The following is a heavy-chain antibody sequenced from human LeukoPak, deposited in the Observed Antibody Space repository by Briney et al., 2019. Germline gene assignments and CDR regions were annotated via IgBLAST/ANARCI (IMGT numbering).Heavy chain of an antibody. CDR3: ARGGDGYNWRDY. J-gene: IGHJ4*02. D-gene: IGHD5-24*01. CDR2: INHSGST. V-gene: IGHV4-34*01. Sequence: SETLSLTCAVYGGSFSGYYWSWIRQPPGKGLEWIGEINHSGSTNYNPSLKSRVTISVDTSKNQFSLKLSSVTAADTAVYYCARGGDGYNWRDYWGQGTLVTVSS. CDR1: GGSFSGYY.